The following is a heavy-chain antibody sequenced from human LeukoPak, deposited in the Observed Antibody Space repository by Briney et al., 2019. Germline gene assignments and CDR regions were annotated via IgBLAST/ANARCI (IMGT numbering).Heavy chain of an antibody. CDR2: IYTGGST. CDR3: ARNLYYYDSSNYFYY. V-gene: IGHV3-53*01. J-gene: IGHJ4*02. Sequence: GGSLRLSCAASGFTVSSNYMSWVRQAPGKGLEWVSVIYTGGSTYYADSVMGRFTISRDNSKNTLYLQMNSLRAEDTAVYYCARNLYYYDSSNYFYYWGQGTLVTVSS. CDR1: GFTVSSNY. D-gene: IGHD3-22*01.